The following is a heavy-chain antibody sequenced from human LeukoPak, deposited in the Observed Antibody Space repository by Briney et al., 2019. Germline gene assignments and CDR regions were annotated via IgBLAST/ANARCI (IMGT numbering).Heavy chain of an antibody. V-gene: IGHV3-48*01. CDR3: ARDFLTGYWGSDAFDI. Sequence: PGGSLRLSCAASGFTFSNYAMNWVRQAPGKGLEWVSYISSSSSTIYFADSVKGRFTISRDNAKSSLYLQMNSLRVEDMAMYYCARDFLTGYWGSDAFDIWGQGTMVTVSS. CDR2: ISSSSSTI. J-gene: IGHJ3*02. D-gene: IGHD3-9*01. CDR1: GFTFSNYA.